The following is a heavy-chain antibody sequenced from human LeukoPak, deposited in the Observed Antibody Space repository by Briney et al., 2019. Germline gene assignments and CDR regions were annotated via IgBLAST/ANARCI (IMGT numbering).Heavy chain of an antibody. Sequence: GGSLRLSCAASGFTFSSYAMSWVRQAPGKGLEWVSTISGSGSGTYYADSVKGRFTISRDNAKNSLYLQMNSLRDEDTAVYYCASSGSYRFDYWGQGTLVTVSS. CDR2: ISGSGSGT. CDR3: ASSGSYRFDY. V-gene: IGHV3-23*01. CDR1: GFTFSSYA. J-gene: IGHJ4*02. D-gene: IGHD1-26*01.